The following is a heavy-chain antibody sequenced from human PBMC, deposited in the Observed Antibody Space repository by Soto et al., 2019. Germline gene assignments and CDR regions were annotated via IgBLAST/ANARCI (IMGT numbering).Heavy chain of an antibody. Sequence: SETLALTCTVSGDSVSSSSYYWGWIRQPTGKGLEWIGSLYYSEATYYNPSLKSRVTISVDTSKNQFSLKLNSVTAADTAVYYCASGLGWFDPWGQGTLVTVSS. CDR1: GDSVSSSSYY. V-gene: IGHV4-39*01. J-gene: IGHJ5*02. CDR2: LYYSEAT. CDR3: ASGLGWFDP.